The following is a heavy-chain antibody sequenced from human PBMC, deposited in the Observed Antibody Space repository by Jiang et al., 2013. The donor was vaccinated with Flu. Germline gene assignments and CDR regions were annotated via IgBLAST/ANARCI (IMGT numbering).Heavy chain of an antibody. CDR2: LDPEKGEI. D-gene: IGHD4-11*01. CDR3: ATEFVTTTSREVY. CDR1: S. Sequence: SIHWVRQAPGKGLEWMGGLDPEKGEIIYAQQFQGRVTMTEDTSTDTAYMELSSLRSEDTAMYYCATEFVTTTSREVYWGQGPLVTVSS. V-gene: IGHV1-24*01. J-gene: IGHJ4*02.